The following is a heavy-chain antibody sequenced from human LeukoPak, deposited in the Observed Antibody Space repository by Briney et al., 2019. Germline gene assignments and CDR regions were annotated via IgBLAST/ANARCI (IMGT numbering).Heavy chain of an antibody. CDR3: AKLVPSDDFWSGYLGWFDP. V-gene: IGHV3-23*01. J-gene: IGHJ5*02. Sequence: GGSLRLSCAASGFTFSSYAMSWVRQAPGKGLEWVSALSGSGGSTYYADSVKGRFTISRDNSKNTLYLQMNSLRAEDTAVYYCAKLVPSDDFWSGYLGWFDPWGQGTLVTVSS. CDR2: LSGSGGST. CDR1: GFTFSSYA. D-gene: IGHD3-3*01.